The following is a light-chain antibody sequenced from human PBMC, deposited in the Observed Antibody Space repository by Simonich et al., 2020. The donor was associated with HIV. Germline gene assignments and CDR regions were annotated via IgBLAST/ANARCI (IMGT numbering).Light chain of an antibody. CDR2: WAS. CDR1: QSVLDRSNNKNY. Sequence: DIVMTQSPDSLAVSLGERATIHCKSSQSVLDRSNNKNYLASDQQKPGQSPKLLVYWASTRESGVPDRFSGSGSGTDFTLTISSLQAEDVAVYYCQQYYSTPITFGQGTRLEIK. CDR3: QQYYSTPIT. J-gene: IGKJ5*01. V-gene: IGKV4-1*01.